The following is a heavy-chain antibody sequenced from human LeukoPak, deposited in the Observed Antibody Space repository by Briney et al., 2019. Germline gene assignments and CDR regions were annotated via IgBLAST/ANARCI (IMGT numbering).Heavy chain of an antibody. D-gene: IGHD6-13*01. Sequence: GGSLRLSCAASGFTFSSYAMHWVRQAPGKGLEWVAVISYDGSNKYYADSVKGRFTISRDNSKNTLYLQMNSLRAEDTAVYYCAGGQAGSSSWYANRVRFDPWGQGTLVTVSS. J-gene: IGHJ5*02. CDR1: GFTFSSYA. CDR2: ISYDGSNK. V-gene: IGHV3-30*04. CDR3: AGGQAGSSSWYANRVRFDP.